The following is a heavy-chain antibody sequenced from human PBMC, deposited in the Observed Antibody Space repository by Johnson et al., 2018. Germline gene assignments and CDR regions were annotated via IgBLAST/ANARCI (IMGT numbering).Heavy chain of an antibody. V-gene: IGHV3-66*02. CDR1: GSTVDTKY. Sequence: VQLVESGGGLVQPGGSXRLTCAASGSTVDTKYMSWVRQAPGKGLQWASVIYSDGRTYYKDSVKGRFTISRDNRKNTLSLEMNSLRPEDTAIDYCECHAFGMVGPTLWGQGTMVIVSS. CDR2: IYSDGRT. J-gene: IGHJ3*01. D-gene: IGHD1-26*01. CDR3: ECHAFGMVGPTL.